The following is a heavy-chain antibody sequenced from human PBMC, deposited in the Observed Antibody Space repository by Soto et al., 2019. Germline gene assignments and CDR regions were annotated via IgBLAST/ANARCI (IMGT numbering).Heavy chain of an antibody. CDR2: INHSGST. V-gene: IGHV4-34*01. CDR1: GGSFSGYY. J-gene: IGHJ6*03. Sequence: SETLSLTCAVYGGSFSGYYWSWIRQPPGKGLEWIGEINHSGSTNYNPSLKSRVTISVDTSKNQFSLKLSSVTAADTAVYYCARGWSQGRITMVRGVIPSNYYMDVWGKGTTVTVSS. D-gene: IGHD3-10*01. CDR3: ARGWSQGRITMVRGVIPSNYYMDV.